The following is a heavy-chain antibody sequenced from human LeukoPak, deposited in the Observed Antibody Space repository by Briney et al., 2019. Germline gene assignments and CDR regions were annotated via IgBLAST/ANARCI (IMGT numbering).Heavy chain of an antibody. V-gene: IGHV4-4*07. CDR1: GGSISSYY. J-gene: IGHJ6*03. CDR3: ARVGSYSHLYYYYYYMDV. CDR2: IYTSGST. D-gene: IGHD2-21*01. Sequence: SETLSLTCTVSGGSISSYYWSWIRQPAGKGLEWIGRIYTSGSTNHNPSLKSRVTMSADTSKNQFSLKLSSVTAADTAVYYCARVGSYSHLYYYYYYMDVWGKGTTVTVSS.